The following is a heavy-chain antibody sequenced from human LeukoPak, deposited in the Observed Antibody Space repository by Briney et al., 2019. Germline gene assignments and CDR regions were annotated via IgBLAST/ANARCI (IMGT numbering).Heavy chain of an antibody. V-gene: IGHV3-11*01. D-gene: IGHD5-18*01. Sequence: GGSLRLSCAASGFTFSDYYMSWIRQAPGKGLEWVSYISSSGTTIYYADSVKGRFTISRDNAKNSLYLQMNSLRAEDTAVYYCARDYRIQLWVPGYWGQGTLVTVSS. CDR2: ISSSGTTI. CDR1: GFTFSDYY. J-gene: IGHJ4*02. CDR3: ARDYRIQLWVPGY.